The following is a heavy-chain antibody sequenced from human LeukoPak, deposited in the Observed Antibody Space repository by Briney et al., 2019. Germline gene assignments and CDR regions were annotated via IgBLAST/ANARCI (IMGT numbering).Heavy chain of an antibody. Sequence: GGSLRLSCAASGFSVSSNSMSWVRQPPGKGLECVSIIYSRDVTSYADSVKDRFTISRDSDKNTLFLQMDSLRSDDTAVYYCARVLAAIALRDYHYVDVWGKGTTVTVSS. CDR3: ARVLAAIALRDYHYVDV. V-gene: IGHV3-53*03. D-gene: IGHD6-19*01. J-gene: IGHJ6*03. CDR1: GFSVSSNS. CDR2: IYSRDVT.